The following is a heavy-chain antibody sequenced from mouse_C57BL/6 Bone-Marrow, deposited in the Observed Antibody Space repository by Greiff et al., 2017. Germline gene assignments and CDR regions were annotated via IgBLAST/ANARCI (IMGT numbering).Heavy chain of an antibody. CDR3: ARRGGFAY. V-gene: IGHV1-4*01. CDR1: GYTFTSYT. CDR2: INPSSGYT. J-gene: IGHJ3*01. Sequence: VQVVESGAELARPGASVKMSCKASGYTFTSYTMHWVKQRPGQGLEWIGYINPSSGYTKYNQKFKDKATLPADKSSSTAYMQLSSLTSEDSAVYYCARRGGFAYWGQGTLVTVSA.